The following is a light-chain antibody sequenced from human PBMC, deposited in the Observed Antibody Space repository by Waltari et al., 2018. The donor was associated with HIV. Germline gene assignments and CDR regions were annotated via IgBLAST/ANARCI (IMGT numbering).Light chain of an antibody. V-gene: IGLV1-44*01. CDR1: SSNIGSNT. CDR2: RNN. CDR3: AAWDDSLNGPV. Sequence: QSVLTQPPSASGTPGQRVTISCSGSSSNIGSNTVNWYQQLPGAAPKLLVDRNNQRPSGVPDRFSGSTSGTSASRAISGLQSEDEADYYCAAWDDSLNGPVFGGGTKLTVL. J-gene: IGLJ3*02.